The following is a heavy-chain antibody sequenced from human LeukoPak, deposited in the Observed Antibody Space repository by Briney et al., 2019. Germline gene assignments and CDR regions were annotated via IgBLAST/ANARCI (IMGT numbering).Heavy chain of an antibody. CDR3: ARDRVTTDPKFDY. J-gene: IGHJ4*02. Sequence: ASVKVSCKASGYTFTSYGISWVRQAPGQGLEWMGWINPNSGGTNYAQKLQGRVTMTTDTSTSTAYMELRSLRSDDTAVYYCARDRVTTDPKFDYWGQGTLVTVSS. D-gene: IGHD4-17*01. V-gene: IGHV1-18*01. CDR1: GYTFTSYG. CDR2: INPNSGGT.